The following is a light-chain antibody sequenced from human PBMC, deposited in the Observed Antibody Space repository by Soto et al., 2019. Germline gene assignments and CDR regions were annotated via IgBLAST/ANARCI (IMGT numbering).Light chain of an antibody. V-gene: IGLV2-14*01. CDR3: SSYTSSSTQV. J-gene: IGLJ3*02. Sequence: QSALTQPASVSGSPGQSITISCTGTSSDVGSYNYVSWYQQHPGKAPKLMIYEVNNRPSGVSHRFSGSKSGNTASLTISGLQAEDEADYYCSSYTSSSTQVLGGGTKLTVL. CDR1: SSDVGSYNY. CDR2: EVN.